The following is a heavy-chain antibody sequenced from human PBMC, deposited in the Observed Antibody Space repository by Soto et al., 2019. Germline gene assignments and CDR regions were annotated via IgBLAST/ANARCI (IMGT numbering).Heavy chain of an antibody. J-gene: IGHJ4*02. CDR1: DDSINSDKYY. D-gene: IGHD3-9*01. V-gene: IGHV4-39*01. CDR2: IYYRGNA. Sequence: QLQLQESGPGLVKPSETLSLTCSVSDDSINSDKYYWGWIRQPPGKGLEWIGSIYYRGNAYYNPSLQTRVTISLDQSRSQFSLKLNSVTAADSAVYFCARLEGLATISYYVDFWGPGALVTVSS. CDR3: ARLEGLATISYYVDF.